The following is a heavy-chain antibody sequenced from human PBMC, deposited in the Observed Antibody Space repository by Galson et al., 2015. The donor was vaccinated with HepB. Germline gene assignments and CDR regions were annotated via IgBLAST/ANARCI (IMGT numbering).Heavy chain of an antibody. CDR2: ISINNDTI. Sequence: SLRLSCAASGFAFRSYNMHWVRQAPGKGLEWVSYISINNDTIYYAAYVRGRFTISRDNAKKSLYLQMNSLSDEDTAVYYCARAEPNCGSLSFDFWGRGTLVTVSS. CDR1: GFAFRSYN. CDR3: ARAEPNCGSLSFDF. D-gene: IGHD3-10*01. V-gene: IGHV3-48*02. J-gene: IGHJ4*02.